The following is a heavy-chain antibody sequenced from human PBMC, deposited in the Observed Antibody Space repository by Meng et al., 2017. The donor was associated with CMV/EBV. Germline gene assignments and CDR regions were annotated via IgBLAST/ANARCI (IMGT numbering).Heavy chain of an antibody. J-gene: IGHJ4*02. Sequence: GGSLRLSCAASGFTFDDYGMSWVRQAPGKGLEWVSGINWNGGRTGYADSVKGRFTISRDNAKNSLYLQMNSLRAEDTAVYYCARVVDCSSTSCYKGLDYWGQGTLVTVSS. V-gene: IGHV3-20*04. CDR3: ARVVDCSSTSCYKGLDY. CDR2: INWNGGRT. CDR1: GFTFDDYG. D-gene: IGHD2-2*02.